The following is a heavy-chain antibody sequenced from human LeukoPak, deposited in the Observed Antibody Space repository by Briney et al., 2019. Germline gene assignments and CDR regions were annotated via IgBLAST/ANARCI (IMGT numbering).Heavy chain of an antibody. CDR2: INHSGST. CDR1: GGSFSGYY. J-gene: IGHJ4*02. CDR3: ARAAYSGSYYVDY. D-gene: IGHD1-26*01. V-gene: IGHV4-34*01. Sequence: SETLSLTCAVYGGSFSGYYWSWIRQAPGKGLEWIGEINHSGSTNYNPSLKSRVTISVDTSKNQLSLKLSSVTAADTAVYYCARAAYSGSYYVDYWGQGTLVTVSS.